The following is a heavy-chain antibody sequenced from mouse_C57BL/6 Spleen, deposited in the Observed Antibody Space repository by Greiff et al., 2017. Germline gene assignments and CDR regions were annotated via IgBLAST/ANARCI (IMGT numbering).Heavy chain of an antibody. CDR3: ARQGPYYGSSYWYFDV. V-gene: IGHV5-9*01. CDR1: GFTFSSYT. CDR2: ISGGGGNT. J-gene: IGHJ1*03. D-gene: IGHD1-1*01. Sequence: EVHLVESGGGLVKPGGSLKLSCAASGFTFSSYTMSWVRQTPEKRLEWVATISGGGGNTYYPDSVKGRFTISRDNAKNTLYLQMSSLRSEDTALYYCARQGPYYGSSYWYFDVWGTGTTVTVSS.